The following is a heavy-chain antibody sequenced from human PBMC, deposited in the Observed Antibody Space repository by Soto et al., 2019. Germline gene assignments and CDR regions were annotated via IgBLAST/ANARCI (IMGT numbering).Heavy chain of an antibody. CDR3: ARQYSSRGDFDY. CDR2: IIPIFGTA. D-gene: IGHD6-13*01. CDR1: GGTFSSYA. Sequence: QVQLVQSGAEVKKPGSSVKVSCKASGGTFSSYAISWVRQAPGQGLGWIGGIIPIFGTANYAQKFQGRVTITADESTSTAFMKLSSLRSEHTAVYYCARQYSSRGDFDYWGQGTLVTVSS. J-gene: IGHJ4*02. V-gene: IGHV1-69*01.